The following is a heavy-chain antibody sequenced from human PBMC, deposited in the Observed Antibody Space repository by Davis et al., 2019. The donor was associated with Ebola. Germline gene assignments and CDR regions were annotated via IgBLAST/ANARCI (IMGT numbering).Heavy chain of an antibody. CDR3: AGSYSSSWYSYYFDY. Sequence: PGGSLRLSCAASGFTFSNAWMSWVRQAPGKGLEWVANIKQDGSEKYYVDSVKGRFTISRDNAKNSLYLQMNSLRAEDTAVYYCAGSYSSSWYSYYFDYWGQGTLVTVSS. CDR1: GFTFSNAW. CDR2: IKQDGSEK. V-gene: IGHV3-7*01. D-gene: IGHD6-13*01. J-gene: IGHJ4*02.